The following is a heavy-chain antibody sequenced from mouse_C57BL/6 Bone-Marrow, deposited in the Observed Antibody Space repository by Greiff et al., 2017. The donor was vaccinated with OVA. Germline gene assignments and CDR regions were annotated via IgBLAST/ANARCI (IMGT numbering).Heavy chain of an antibody. D-gene: IGHD1-1*01. CDR1: EYAFPSHD. V-gene: IGHV5-2*01. Sequence: EVKLVESGGGLVQPGESLKLSCESTEYAFPSHDMSWVRKTPEKRLELVAAINSDGGSTYYPDTMERRFIISRDNTKKTLYLQMSSLRSEDPALYYWLRLRLLRPHLDYAVYYWGQGTAVTVSS. J-gene: IGHJ4*01. CDR2: INSDGGST. CDR3: LRLRLLRPHLDYAVYY.